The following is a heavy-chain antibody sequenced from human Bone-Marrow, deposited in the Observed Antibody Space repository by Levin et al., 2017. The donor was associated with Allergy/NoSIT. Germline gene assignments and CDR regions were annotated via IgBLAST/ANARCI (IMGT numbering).Heavy chain of an antibody. CDR3: ARDRLGIFFY. V-gene: IGHV4-30-4*01. Sequence: NSSETLSLTCTVSGGSISSGDYYWSWIRQPPGKGLEWIGYIYYSGSTYYNPSLKSRVTISVDTSKNQFSLKLSSVTAADTAVYYCARDRLGIFFYWGQGTLVTVSS. J-gene: IGHJ4*02. CDR1: GGSISSGDYY. CDR2: IYYSGST. D-gene: IGHD2-15*01.